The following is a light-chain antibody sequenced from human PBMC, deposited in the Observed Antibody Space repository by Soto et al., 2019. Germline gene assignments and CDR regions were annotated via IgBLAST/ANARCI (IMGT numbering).Light chain of an antibody. CDR3: NSYGGSYTGVV. V-gene: IGLV2-14*01. CDR1: RDDIGAYDY. CDR2: EVT. Sequence: QSALTQPPSVSGSPGQSITISCAGTRDDIGAYDYVSWYQQHPGNAPKLLVYEVTNRPSGVSDRFSGSKSGNTASLTISGLQAEDEADYYCNSYGGSYTGVVFGGGTKVTVL. J-gene: IGLJ2*01.